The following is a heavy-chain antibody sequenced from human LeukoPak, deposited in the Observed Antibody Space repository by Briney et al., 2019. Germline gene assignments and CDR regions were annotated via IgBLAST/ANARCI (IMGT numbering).Heavy chain of an antibody. Sequence: PGGSLRLSCAASGFTFSSYAMSWVRQAPGKGLEWVSAISGSGGSTYYADSVKGRFTISRDNSKNTLYLQMNSLRAEDTAVYYCAKCRAVAGTRELDYWGQGTLVTVSS. D-gene: IGHD6-19*01. V-gene: IGHV3-23*01. CDR2: ISGSGGST. CDR3: AKCRAVAGTRELDY. CDR1: GFTFSSYA. J-gene: IGHJ4*02.